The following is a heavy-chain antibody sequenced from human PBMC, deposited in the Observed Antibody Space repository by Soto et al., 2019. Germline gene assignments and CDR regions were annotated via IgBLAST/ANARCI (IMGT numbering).Heavy chain of an antibody. CDR1: GFTFSSYS. Sequence: GGSLRLSCAASGFTFSSYSMNWVRQAPGKGLEWVSSISSSSYIYYADSVKGRFTISRDNAKNSLYLQMNSLRAEDTAVYYCARDCYDSSGYLALFDYWGQGTLVTVSS. CDR3: ARDCYDSSGYLALFDY. V-gene: IGHV3-21*01. D-gene: IGHD3-22*01. J-gene: IGHJ4*02. CDR2: ISSSSYI.